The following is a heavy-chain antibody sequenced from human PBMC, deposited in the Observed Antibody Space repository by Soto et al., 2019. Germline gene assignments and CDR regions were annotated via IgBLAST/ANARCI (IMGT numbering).Heavy chain of an antibody. Sequence: SETLSLTCTVSDDSSSSYKWSWIRQPPGRRLEWIGYIDSNGGTSYNPSLQSRVTISIDTSTKQFSLKLSSVTAADTAVYYCVRQGFGRPHGLVDVWGQGTTVTVSS. CDR3: VRQGFGRPHGLVDV. CDR1: DDSSSSYK. D-gene: IGHD3-10*01. J-gene: IGHJ6*02. V-gene: IGHV4-59*08. CDR2: IDSNGGT.